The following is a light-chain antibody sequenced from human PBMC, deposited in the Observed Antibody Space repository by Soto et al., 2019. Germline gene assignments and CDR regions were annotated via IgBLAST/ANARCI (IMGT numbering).Light chain of an antibody. V-gene: IGKV1-27*01. CDR3: QKYSSVPV. Sequence: DIQMTQSPSSLSASVGDRVTITCRARQGISNYVAWYQQKPGKPPKLLIYAASTLQSGVPSRFSASGSGTDFTLTINSLQPEDVATYSCQKYSSVPVFGPGTKVDIK. CDR2: AAS. J-gene: IGKJ3*01. CDR1: QGISNY.